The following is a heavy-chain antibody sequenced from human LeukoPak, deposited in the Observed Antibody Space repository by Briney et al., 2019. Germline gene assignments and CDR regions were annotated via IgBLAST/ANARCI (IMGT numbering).Heavy chain of an antibody. Sequence: GAPVKVSCKASGYTFTGYYMHWVRQAPGQGLEWMGWINPNSGGTNYAQKFQGRVTMTRDTSISTAYMELSRLRSDDTAVYYCARGDIVVVVAAKGKWFDPWGQGTLVTVSS. CDR3: ARGDIVVVVAAKGKWFDP. CDR2: INPNSGGT. D-gene: IGHD2-15*01. V-gene: IGHV1-2*02. CDR1: GYTFTGYY. J-gene: IGHJ5*02.